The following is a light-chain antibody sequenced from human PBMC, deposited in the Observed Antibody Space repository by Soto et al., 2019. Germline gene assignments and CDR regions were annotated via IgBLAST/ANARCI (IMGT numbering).Light chain of an antibody. CDR2: EVS. CDR3: SSCPPRSTLGV. CDR1: SSDVGGYNY. Sequence: SALTQPASVSGSPGQSITISCTGTSSDVGGYNYVSWYQQHPGKAPKLMIYEVSNRPSGVSNRFSGSKSGNTAYLAISGRQAKDVADYYCSSCPPRSTLGVFESWTNVTVL. J-gene: IGLJ1*01. V-gene: IGLV2-14*01.